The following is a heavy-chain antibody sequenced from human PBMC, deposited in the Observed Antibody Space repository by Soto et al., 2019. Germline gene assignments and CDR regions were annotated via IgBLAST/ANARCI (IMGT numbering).Heavy chain of an antibody. CDR3: ARFLGHWFEP. J-gene: IGHJ5*02. D-gene: IGHD3-3*01. CDR2: IYYSGST. V-gene: IGHV4-59*01. Sequence: SETLSFTCTLGRSSISSYYWSWIRKPPGKGLEWIGYIYYSGSTNYNPSLKIRVTISVDTSKNQFSLKLSSVTASDTAVYYCARFLGHWFEPWGQGTLVTVS. CDR1: RSSISSYY.